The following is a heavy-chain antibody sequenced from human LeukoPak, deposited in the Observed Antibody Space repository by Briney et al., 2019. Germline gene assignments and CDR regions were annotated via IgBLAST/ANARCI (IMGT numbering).Heavy chain of an antibody. V-gene: IGHV4-59*01. D-gene: IGHD2-15*01. CDR1: GGSISSYY. Sequence: SETLSLTCTVSGGSISSYYWSWIRQPPGKGLEWIGYIYYSGSTNYNPSLKSRVTISVDTSKSQFSLKLSSVTAADTAVYYCARDSGYCSGGSCRHFDIWGQGTMVTVSS. CDR3: ARDSGYCSGGSCRHFDI. J-gene: IGHJ3*02. CDR2: IYYSGST.